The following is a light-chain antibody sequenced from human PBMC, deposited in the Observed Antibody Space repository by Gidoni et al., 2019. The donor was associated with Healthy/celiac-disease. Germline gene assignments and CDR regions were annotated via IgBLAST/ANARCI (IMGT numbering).Light chain of an antibody. CDR3: QQYNSYPWT. Sequence: DIQMTQSPSTLSASVGDRVTITCRASQSISSLLAWYQQKPGKAPKLLIYTASSLESVAPSCFSGSGSGTEFTLTISRVPSDYFATYYCQQYNSYPWTFGQXTKLEIK. V-gene: IGKV1-5*03. J-gene: IGKJ2*02. CDR2: TAS. CDR1: QSISSL.